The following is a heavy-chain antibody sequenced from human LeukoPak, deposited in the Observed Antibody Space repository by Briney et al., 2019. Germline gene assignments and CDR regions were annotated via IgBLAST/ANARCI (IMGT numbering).Heavy chain of an antibody. Sequence: SETLSLTCTVSGGSISSYYWSWIRQPPGKGLEWVGYIYYSGSTYYNPSLKSRVTISVDTSKNQFSLKLSSVTAADTAVYYCAREATVTPFDYWGQGTLVTVSS. CDR3: AREATVTPFDY. CDR2: IYYSGST. J-gene: IGHJ4*02. V-gene: IGHV4-59*12. D-gene: IGHD4-17*01. CDR1: GGSISSYY.